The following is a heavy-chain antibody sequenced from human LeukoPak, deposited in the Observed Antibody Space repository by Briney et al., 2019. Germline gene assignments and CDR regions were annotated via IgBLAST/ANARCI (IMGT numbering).Heavy chain of an antibody. CDR1: GFTFSSYD. D-gene: IGHD1-26*01. CDR2: ISSSGSTI. J-gene: IGHJ4*02. V-gene: IGHV3-48*03. Sequence: QAAGSLRLPCAASGFTFSSYDMNWVRQAPGKGLEWVSYISSSGSTIYYADSVKGRLTISRDNAKNSLYLQMSSLRAEDTAVYYCARVSSGSYYILDYWGQGTLVTVSS. CDR3: ARVSSGSYYILDY.